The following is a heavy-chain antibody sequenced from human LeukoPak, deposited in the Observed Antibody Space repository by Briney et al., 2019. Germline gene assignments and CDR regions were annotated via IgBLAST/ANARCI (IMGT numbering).Heavy chain of an antibody. CDR3: ARERGRGRDSPWFDY. CDR2: IYSDGST. V-gene: IGHV3-53*01. J-gene: IGHJ4*02. Sequence: GGSLRLSCAASGFIVSDDFMSWVRQAPGKGLEWVSVIYSDGSTYYADSVKGRFTISRDNSKNTLDLQMTGLRAEDTAVYYCARERGRGRDSPWFDYWGQGTLATVSS. CDR1: GFIVSDDF. D-gene: IGHD1-26*01.